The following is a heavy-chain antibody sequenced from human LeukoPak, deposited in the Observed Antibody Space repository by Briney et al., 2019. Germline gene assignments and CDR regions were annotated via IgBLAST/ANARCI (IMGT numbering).Heavy chain of an antibody. CDR3: ARRGSSWSLAEIDY. V-gene: IGHV3-74*01. CDR2: INTDGSST. J-gene: IGHJ4*02. Sequence: GGSLRLSCAASGFTFSSYWMHWVRQAPRKGLVWVSLINTDGSSTSYADSVKGRFTISRDNAKNTLYLQMNSLRAEDTAVYYCARRGSSWSLAEIDYWGQGNLVTVSS. D-gene: IGHD6-13*01. CDR1: GFTFSSYW.